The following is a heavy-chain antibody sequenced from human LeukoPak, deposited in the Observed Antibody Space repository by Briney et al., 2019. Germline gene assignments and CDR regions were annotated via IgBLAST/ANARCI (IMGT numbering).Heavy chain of an antibody. J-gene: IGHJ4*02. CDR2: IYRSGST. CDR1: GGSIGNFY. CDR3: ARANGYNPPFDS. V-gene: IGHV4-4*09. Sequence: SETLSLTCSVSGGSIGNFYWSWIRQPPGKSLEWIGYIYRSGSTNYNPSLKSRVTMSIDPFKNQFSLKLMSVTAADTALYYCARANGYNPPFDSWGQGTLVTVSS. D-gene: IGHD5-24*01.